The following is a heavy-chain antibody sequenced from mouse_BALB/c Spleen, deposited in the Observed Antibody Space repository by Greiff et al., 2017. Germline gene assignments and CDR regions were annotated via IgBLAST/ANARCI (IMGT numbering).Heavy chain of an antibody. D-gene: IGHD2-4*01. Sequence: EVKLVESGGGLVKPGGSLKLSCAASGFTFSSYAMSWVRQTPEKRLEWVASISSGGSTYYPDSVKGRFTISRDNARNILYLQMSSLRSEDTAMYYCASYDYDKAMDYWGQGTSVTVSS. J-gene: IGHJ4*01. CDR1: GFTFSSYA. CDR2: ISSGGST. CDR3: ASYDYDKAMDY. V-gene: IGHV5-6-5*01.